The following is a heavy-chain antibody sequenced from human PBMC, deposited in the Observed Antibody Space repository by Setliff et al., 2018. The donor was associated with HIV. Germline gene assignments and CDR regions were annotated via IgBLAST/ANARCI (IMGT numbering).Heavy chain of an antibody. J-gene: IGHJ6*03. CDR3: ARRVHLTVPAHYYYYYMDV. V-gene: IGHV1-18*01. CDR1: GYTFTSYG. CDR2: ISAYNGNT. D-gene: IGHD2-2*01. Sequence: WASVKVSCKASGYTFTSYGISWVRQAPGQGLEWMGWISAYNGNTNYAQKLQGRVTMTTDTSTSTAYMELRSLRSDDTAVYYCARRVHLTVPAHYYYYYMDVWGKGTTVTVSS.